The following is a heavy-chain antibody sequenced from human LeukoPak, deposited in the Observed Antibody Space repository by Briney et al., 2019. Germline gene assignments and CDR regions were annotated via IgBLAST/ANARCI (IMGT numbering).Heavy chain of an antibody. Sequence: SETLSLTCTVSGGSISSGSYYWSWIRQPAGKGLEWIGRIYTSGSTNYNPSLKSRVTISVDTSKNQFSLKLSSVTAADTAVYYCARESSSSWTTRAYFDYWGQGTLVTVSS. V-gene: IGHV4-61*02. D-gene: IGHD6-13*01. CDR1: GGSISSGSYY. J-gene: IGHJ4*02. CDR2: IYTSGST. CDR3: ARESSSSWTTRAYFDY.